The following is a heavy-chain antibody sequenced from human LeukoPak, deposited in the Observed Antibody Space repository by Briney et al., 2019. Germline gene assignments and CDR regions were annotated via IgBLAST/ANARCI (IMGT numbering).Heavy chain of an antibody. V-gene: IGHV1-69*06. CDR2: IIPIFGTA. D-gene: IGHD3-10*01. CDR3: ASWVSGSYYSSLDY. J-gene: IGHJ4*02. Sequence: EASVKVSCKASGGTFSSHAISWVRQAPGQGLEWMGGIIPIFGTANYAQKFQGRVTITADKSTSTAYMELSSLRSEDTAVYYCASWVSGSYYSSLDYWGQGTLVTVSS. CDR1: GGTFSSHA.